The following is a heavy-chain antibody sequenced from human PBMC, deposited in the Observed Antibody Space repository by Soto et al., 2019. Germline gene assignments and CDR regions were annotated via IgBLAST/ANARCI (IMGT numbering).Heavy chain of an antibody. J-gene: IGHJ4*02. CDR3: ARGVGYAGVDY. V-gene: IGHV4-34*01. CDR2: INHSGST. D-gene: IGHD5-12*01. Sequence: QVQLQQWGAGLLKPSETLSLTCAVYGGSFSAYYWSWIRQPPGKGLEWIGEINHSGSTTYNPSLKSRVTISADRPKNQFYLKLSSVPAADTALYCCARGVGYAGVDYWGQGTLLTVSS. CDR1: GGSFSAYY.